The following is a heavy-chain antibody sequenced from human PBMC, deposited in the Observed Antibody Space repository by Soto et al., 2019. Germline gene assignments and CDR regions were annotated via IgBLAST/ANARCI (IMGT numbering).Heavy chain of an antibody. CDR1: GGSISSSHW. V-gene: IGHV4-4*02. D-gene: IGHD2-2*01. Sequence: QVQLQESGPGLVKPSGTLALTCAVSGGSISSSHWWSWVRQHQGKGLEWIGEIYHSGCTTYNPSLKSRVTISVGKSKNRFSLKLSSVTDADTAVYYCATLPATSDFDYWGQGTLVTVSS. J-gene: IGHJ4*02. CDR3: ATLPATSDFDY. CDR2: IYHSGCT.